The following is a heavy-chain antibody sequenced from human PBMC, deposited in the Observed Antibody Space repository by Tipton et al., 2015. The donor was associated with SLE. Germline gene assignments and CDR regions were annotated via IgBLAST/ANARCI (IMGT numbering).Heavy chain of an antibody. CDR1: GYTFTSYG. J-gene: IGHJ3*02. V-gene: IGHV1-18*01. CDR2: SSAYNGNT. CDR3: ACGLYYDFWSGPNAFDI. Sequence: QSGPEVKKPGASVKVSCKASGYTFTSYGISWVRQAPGQGLEWMGWSSAYNGNTNYAQKLQGRVTMTTDTSTSTAYMELRSLRSDDTAVYYCACGLYYDFWSGPNAFDIWGQGTMVTVSS. D-gene: IGHD3-3*01.